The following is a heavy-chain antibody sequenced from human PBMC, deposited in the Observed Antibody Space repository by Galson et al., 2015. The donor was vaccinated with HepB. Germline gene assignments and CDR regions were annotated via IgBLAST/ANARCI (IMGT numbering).Heavy chain of an antibody. D-gene: IGHD6-19*01. CDR1: GFTFSSYG. V-gene: IGHV3-30*18. CDR3: AKVGYSSGWTGDTYYFDY. CDR2: ISYDGSNK. J-gene: IGHJ4*02. Sequence: SLRLSCAASGFTFSSYGMHWVRQAPGKGLEWVAVISYDGSNKYYADSVKGRFTISRDNSKNTLYLQMNSLRAEDTAVYYCAKVGYSSGWTGDTYYFDYWGQGTLVTVSS.